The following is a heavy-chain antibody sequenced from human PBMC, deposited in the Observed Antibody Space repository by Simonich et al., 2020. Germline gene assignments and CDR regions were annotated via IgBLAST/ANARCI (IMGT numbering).Heavy chain of an antibody. CDR3: ARNRLDY. J-gene: IGHJ4*02. V-gene: IGHV3-74*01. CDR1: GFTFSSYW. Sequence: EVQLVESGGGLVQPGGSLRLSCAASGFTFSSYWMHWVRQAPGKGRVWVLRMNSEGRSTSYPDSGKGRFTISRDNAKNTLYLQMNSLRAEDTAVYYCARNRLDYWGQGTLVTVSS. CDR2: MNSEGRST.